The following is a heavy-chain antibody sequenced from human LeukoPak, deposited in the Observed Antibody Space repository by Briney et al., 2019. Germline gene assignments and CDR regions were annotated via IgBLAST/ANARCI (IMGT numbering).Heavy chain of an antibody. CDR2: IYPGDSDT. CDR1: GYSFSIYW. D-gene: IGHD3-22*01. CDR3: ARQGPDSRGLDY. V-gene: IGHV5-51*01. J-gene: IGHJ4*02. Sequence: GESLKISCQDSGYSFSIYWIVWVRQMPGKGLEWMGIIYPGDSDTRYRPSFQGQVTISADKSISTAYLQWSSLKASDTAMYYCARQGPDSRGLDYWGQGTLVTVSS.